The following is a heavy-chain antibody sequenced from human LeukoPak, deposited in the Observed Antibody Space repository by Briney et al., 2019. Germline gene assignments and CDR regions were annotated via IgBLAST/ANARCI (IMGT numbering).Heavy chain of an antibody. V-gene: IGHV1-69*13. D-gene: IGHD6-25*01. CDR1: GGTFISYA. Sequence: SVKVSCKASGGTFISYAISWVRQAPGQRLEWMGGIIPIFGTANYAQKFQGRVTITADESTSPAYMELSSLRSEDTAVYYCARGGGYATVYYYYMDVGGKGTTVTVSS. J-gene: IGHJ6*03. CDR3: ARGGGYATVYYYYMDV. CDR2: IIPIFGTA.